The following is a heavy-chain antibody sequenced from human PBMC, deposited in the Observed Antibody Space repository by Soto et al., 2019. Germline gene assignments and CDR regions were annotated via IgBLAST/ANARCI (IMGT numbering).Heavy chain of an antibody. CDR1: GFSFTGYY. CDR3: AKDLTRQLAYWLDP. CDR2: ITAHSGGT. D-gene: IGHD6-6*01. J-gene: IGHJ5*02. V-gene: IGHV1-2*02. Sequence: ASVKVSCKASGFSFTGYYIHWLRQAPGQGLEWMGWITAHSGGTEYAQKFQGRVTFTRDTSISTAYMTLSSLRSDDTAIYYCAKDLTRQLAYWLDPWGQGTQVTVSS.